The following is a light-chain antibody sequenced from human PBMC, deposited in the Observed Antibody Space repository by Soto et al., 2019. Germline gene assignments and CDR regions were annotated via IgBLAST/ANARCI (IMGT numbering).Light chain of an antibody. CDR2: AVT. CDR3: SSYPSSSTL. V-gene: IGLV2-14*01. J-gene: IGLJ1*01. CDR1: SSDVGGYNY. Sequence: QSALTQPASVSGSAGQSITISCTGTSSDVGGYNYVSWYQQHPGKAPKLMIYAVTDRPSGVSSRFSGSKSGNTASLTISGLQAEDEADYYCSSYPSSSTLFGTGTQVTVL.